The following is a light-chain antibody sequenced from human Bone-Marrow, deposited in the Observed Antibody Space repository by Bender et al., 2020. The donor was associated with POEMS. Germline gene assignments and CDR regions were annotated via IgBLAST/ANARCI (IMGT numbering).Light chain of an antibody. Sequence: QSALTQPASVSGSPGQSITISCTGTSSDVGAYNYVSWYQQHPGKAPKPLIYDVNNRPSGLSDRFSVSKFANTASLTISGLRADDESYYYCSSYSRRSTSVVFGGGTKVTVL. J-gene: IGLJ2*01. V-gene: IGLV2-14*03. CDR3: SSYSRRSTSVV. CDR1: SSDVGAYNY. CDR2: DVN.